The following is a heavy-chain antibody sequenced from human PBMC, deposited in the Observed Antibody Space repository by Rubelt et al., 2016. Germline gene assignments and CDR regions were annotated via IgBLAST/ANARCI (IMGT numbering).Heavy chain of an antibody. J-gene: IGHJ4*02. V-gene: IGHV3-30*04. CDR1: GFTFSSYA. Sequence: GSLRLSCAASGFTFSSYAMHWVRQAPGQGLEWVTCTSYDGINKYYADSVKGRFTISRDNAKKSLYLHMNSLRAEDTAVYYCARPPSTYSGYDYRNYRDYWGQGTLVTVSS. CDR3: ARPPSTYSGYDYRNYRDY. CDR2: TSYDGINK. D-gene: IGHD5-12*01.